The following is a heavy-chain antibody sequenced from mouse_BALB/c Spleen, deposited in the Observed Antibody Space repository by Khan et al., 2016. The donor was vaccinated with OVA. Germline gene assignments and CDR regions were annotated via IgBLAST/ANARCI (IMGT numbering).Heavy chain of an antibody. CDR2: ISTYYGDV. V-gene: IGHV1S137*01. J-gene: IGHJ3*01. Sequence: QVQLKQSGAELVRPGVSVRISCKGSGYTFTDFAMHWVKQSHAKSLEWLGVISTYYGDVDYNHKFRDKATMTVDKSSSTAYMELAGLTSEDSAIYYWVRGSGKSRFAYWGQGTLVTVSA. D-gene: IGHD1-3*01. CDR3: VRGSGKSRFAY. CDR1: GYTFTDFA.